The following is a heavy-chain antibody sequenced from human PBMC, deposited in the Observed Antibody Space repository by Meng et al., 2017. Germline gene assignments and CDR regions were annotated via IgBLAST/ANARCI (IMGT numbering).Heavy chain of an antibody. CDR2: INPNSGGT. CDR3: ASELNTYGSGSYAY. CDR1: GYPFTGYY. J-gene: IGHJ4*02. Sequence: VSLVQLGAEMKNPGASLKGSCKSPGYPFTGYYMHWVRQAPGQGLEWMGRINPNSGGTNYAQKFQGRVTMTRDTSISTAYMELSRLRSDDTAVYYCASELNTYGSGSYAYWGQGTLVTVSS. V-gene: IGHV1-2*06. D-gene: IGHD3-10*01.